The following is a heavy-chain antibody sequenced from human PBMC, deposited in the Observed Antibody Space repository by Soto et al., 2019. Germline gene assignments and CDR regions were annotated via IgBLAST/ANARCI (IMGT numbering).Heavy chain of an antibody. CDR3: ARAIKRWEVNYYFDY. V-gene: IGHV1-69*06. CDR1: GSTFNNFA. CDR2: IVVMSNAA. J-gene: IGHJ4*02. Sequence: QVVLLQSGAEVKEPGSSVRLSCQVSGSTFNNFAFSWVRQAPGQGPEWLGGIVVMSNAADYSQRFQDRVTITADTSTSTLYMELGSLTFDDTAVYYCARAIKRWEVNYYFDYWGQGTLGTVSS. D-gene: IGHD1-26*01.